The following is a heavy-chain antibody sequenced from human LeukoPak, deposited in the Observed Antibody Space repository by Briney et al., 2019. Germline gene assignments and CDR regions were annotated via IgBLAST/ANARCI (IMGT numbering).Heavy chain of an antibody. CDR2: IGISSGNT. V-gene: IGHV3-11*06. CDR1: GFSFSAYN. D-gene: IGHD5-24*01. CDR3: ARDYKYAFDN. Sequence: GGSLRLSCAASGFSFSAYNMNWIRQAPGQGLEWISYIGISSGNTKYADSVKGRFTITGDKAKNSLYLQMNTLRVEDTAVYYCARDYKYAFDNWGQGTLVTVSS. J-gene: IGHJ4*02.